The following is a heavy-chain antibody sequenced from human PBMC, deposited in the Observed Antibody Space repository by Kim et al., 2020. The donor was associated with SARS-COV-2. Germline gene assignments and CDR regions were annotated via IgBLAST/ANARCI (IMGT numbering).Heavy chain of an antibody. Sequence: GGSLRLSCAASGFTFSSYGMHWVRQAPGKGLEWVAVISYDGSNKYYADSVKGRFTISRDNSKNTLYLQMNSLRAEDTAVYYCAKGNYGSGSYYSPPYYYYGMDVWGQGTTVTVSS. CDR1: GFTFSSYG. D-gene: IGHD3-10*01. CDR2: ISYDGSNK. CDR3: AKGNYGSGSYYSPPYYYYGMDV. V-gene: IGHV3-30*18. J-gene: IGHJ6*02.